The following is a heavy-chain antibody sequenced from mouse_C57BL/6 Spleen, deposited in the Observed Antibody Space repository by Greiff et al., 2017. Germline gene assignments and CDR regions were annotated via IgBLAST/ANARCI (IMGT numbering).Heavy chain of an antibody. D-gene: IGHD2-12*01. CDR3: ARANDVIDFGY. CDR1: GYTFTSYW. Sequence: VQLQQPGAELVRPGASVKLSCKASGYTFTSYWMHWVKQRPGQGLEWIGEIDPSDSYTNYNQKFKGKATLTVDKSSSTAYMQLSSLTSEDSAVFYCARANDVIDFGYWGQGATLT. CDR2: IDPSDSYT. J-gene: IGHJ2*01. V-gene: IGHV1-69*02.